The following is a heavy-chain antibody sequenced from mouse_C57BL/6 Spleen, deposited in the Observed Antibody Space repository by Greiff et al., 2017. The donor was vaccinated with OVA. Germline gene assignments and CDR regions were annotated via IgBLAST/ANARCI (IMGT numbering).Heavy chain of an antibody. D-gene: IGHD1-1*01. Sequence: VQLQESGAELARPGASVKLSCKASGYTFTSYGISWVKQRTGQGLEWIGEIYPRSGNTYYNEKFKGKATLTADKSSSTAYMELRSLTSEDSAVYFCARSLLRSYYCDYWGQGTTLTVSS. CDR2: IYPRSGNT. V-gene: IGHV1-81*01. CDR3: ARSLLRSYYCDY. J-gene: IGHJ2*01. CDR1: GYTFTSYG.